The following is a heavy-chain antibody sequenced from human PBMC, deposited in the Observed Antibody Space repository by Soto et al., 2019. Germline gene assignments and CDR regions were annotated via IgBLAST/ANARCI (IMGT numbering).Heavy chain of an antibody. V-gene: IGHV4-39*01. CDR3: AAHDSGGYYAEY. Sequence: QLQLQESGPGLVKPSETLSLTCTVSGDSVTISDYYWGWIRQPPVKGLEWIGSIHYSGSTYYNPSLKRRVTISGDKSKKQFSLTLTSVTAADAAVYYCAAHDSGGYYAEYWGQGTLVTVSA. CDR1: GDSVTISDYY. CDR2: IHYSGST. J-gene: IGHJ4*02. D-gene: IGHD3-22*01.